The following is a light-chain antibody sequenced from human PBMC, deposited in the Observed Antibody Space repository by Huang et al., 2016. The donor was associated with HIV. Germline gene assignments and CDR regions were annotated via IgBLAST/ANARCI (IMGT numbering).Light chain of an antibody. CDR3: QQYSSYPWT. V-gene: IGKV1-5*01. J-gene: IGKJ1*01. CDR2: DAS. Sequence: DIQMTQSPSTLSASVEDRVTIPCRASQRISRWLAWYQQKPGKAPKLLTYDASALKSGVPSRFSGSGSGTDFTRTISSLQPDDYATYNCQQYSSYPWTFGPGTKVEI. CDR1: QRISRW.